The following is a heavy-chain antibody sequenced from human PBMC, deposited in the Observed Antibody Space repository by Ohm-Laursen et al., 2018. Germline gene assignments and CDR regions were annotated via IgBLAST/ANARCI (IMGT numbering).Heavy chain of an antibody. CDR1: GYTFTGYY. V-gene: IGHV1-2*02. CDR2: INPNSGGT. D-gene: IGHD3-10*01. J-gene: IGHJ6*02. Sequence: ASVKVSCKASGYTFTGYYMHWVRQAPGQGLEWMGWINPNSGGTNYAQKFQGRVTMTRDTSISTAYMELSRLRSDDTAVYYCAREGLPGFDYYYGMDVWGQGTTVTVSS. CDR3: AREGLPGFDYYYGMDV.